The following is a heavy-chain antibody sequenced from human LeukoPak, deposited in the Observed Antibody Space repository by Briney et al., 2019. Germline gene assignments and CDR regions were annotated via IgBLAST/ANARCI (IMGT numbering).Heavy chain of an antibody. Sequence: KASETLSLTCAVYGGSFSGYYWSWIRQPPGKGLEWIGEINHSGSTSYNPSLKSRVTISVDTSKNQFSLKLSSVTAADTAVYYCARGSRYSSSWYVRNWFDPWGQGTLVTVSS. CDR3: ARGSRYSSSWYVRNWFDP. J-gene: IGHJ5*02. V-gene: IGHV4-34*01. D-gene: IGHD6-13*01. CDR1: GGSFSGYY. CDR2: INHSGST.